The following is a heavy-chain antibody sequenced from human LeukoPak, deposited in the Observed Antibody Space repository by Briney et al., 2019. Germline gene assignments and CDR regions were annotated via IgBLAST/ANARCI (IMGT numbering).Heavy chain of an antibody. V-gene: IGHV3-23*01. Sequence: PGGSLRLSCAASGFTFSRYGMSWVRHAPGKGLEWVSAISNSGGSTYYADSVKGRFTISRDNSKNTPYLQMNSLRADDTAVYYCAKGSAGAYDYWGQGTLVTVSS. D-gene: IGHD1-26*01. CDR2: ISNSGGST. CDR3: AKGSAGAYDY. J-gene: IGHJ4*02. CDR1: GFTFSRYG.